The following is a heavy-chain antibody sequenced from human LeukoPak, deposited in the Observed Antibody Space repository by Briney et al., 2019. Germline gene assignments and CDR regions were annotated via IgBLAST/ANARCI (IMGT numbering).Heavy chain of an antibody. CDR1: GYTFTNYY. CDR2: INPSGGST. CDR3: ARQYYYDSRGYFLRPDAFDI. Sequence: ASVKVSCKASGYTFTNYYIHWVRQAPGQGLEWMGIINPSGGSTTYAQNFQGRVTMTRDTSTSTVYMDLSSLRSEDTAVYYCARQYYYDSRGYFLRPDAFDIWGQGTMGTVSS. D-gene: IGHD3-22*01. V-gene: IGHV1-46*03. J-gene: IGHJ3*02.